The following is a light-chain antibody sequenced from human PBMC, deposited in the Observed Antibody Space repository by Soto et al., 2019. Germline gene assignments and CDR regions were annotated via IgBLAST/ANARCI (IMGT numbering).Light chain of an antibody. CDR3: QHGRT. CDR2: GAS. J-gene: IGKJ1*01. Sequence: EIVMTQSPATLSVSPGERATRSCRASQSVSSNLAWYQQKPGQAPRLLIYGASTRATGIPARFSGSGSGTEFTLTISSLQSEDFAVYYCQHGRTFGQGTKVEIQ. CDR1: QSVSSN. V-gene: IGKV3-15*01.